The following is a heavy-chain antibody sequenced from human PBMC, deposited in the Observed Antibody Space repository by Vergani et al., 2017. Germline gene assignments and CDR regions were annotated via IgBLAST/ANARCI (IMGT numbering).Heavy chain of an antibody. CDR3: ARRGAVTTPIDY. J-gene: IGHJ4*02. V-gene: IGHV4-39*01. Sequence: QLQLQESGPGLVKPSETLSLTCTVSGGSISSSSYYWGWIRQPPGKGLEWIGSIYYSGSTYYNPSLKSRVTISVDTSKNQFSLKLSSVTAADMAVYYCARRGAVTTPIDYWGQGTLVTVSS. CDR1: GGSISSSSYY. CDR2: IYYSGST. D-gene: IGHD4-11*01.